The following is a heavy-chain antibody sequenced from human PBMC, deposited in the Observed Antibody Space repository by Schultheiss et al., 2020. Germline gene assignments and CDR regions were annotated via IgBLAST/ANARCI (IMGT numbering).Heavy chain of an antibody. CDR3: ARDSAIFGVAIPNYYYYYMDV. J-gene: IGHJ6*03. D-gene: IGHD3-3*01. CDR2: ISAYNGNT. V-gene: IGHV1-18*01. CDR1: GYTFTSYV. Sequence: ASVKVSCKASGYTFTSYVISWVRQAPGQGLEWMGWISAYNGNTNYAQKLQGRVTMTTDTSTSTAYMELRSLRSDDTAVYYCARDSAIFGVAIPNYYYYYMDVWGKGTTVTVSS.